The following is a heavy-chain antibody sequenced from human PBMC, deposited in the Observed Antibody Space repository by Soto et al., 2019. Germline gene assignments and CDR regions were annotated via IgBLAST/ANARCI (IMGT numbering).Heavy chain of an antibody. CDR3: ARHYDILTGGRYGMDV. D-gene: IGHD3-9*01. J-gene: IGHJ6*02. Sequence: QLQLQESGPGLVKPSETLSLTCTVSGGSISSSSYYWGWIRQPPGKGLEWIGSIYYSGSTYYNPSLKSRVTISVDTSKNQFSLKLSSVTAADTAVYYCARHYDILTGGRYGMDVWGQGTTVTVSS. CDR2: IYYSGST. CDR1: GGSISSSSYY. V-gene: IGHV4-39*01.